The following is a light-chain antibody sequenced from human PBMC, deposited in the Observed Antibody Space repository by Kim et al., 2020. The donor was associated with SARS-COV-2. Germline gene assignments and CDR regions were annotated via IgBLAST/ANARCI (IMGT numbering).Light chain of an antibody. CDR3: QQYNKWPQT. CDR1: QTVSSN. V-gene: IGKV3-15*01. Sequence: EVVMTQSPATLSVSPGEGATLSCRASQTVSSNLAWYQQKPGQSPRLLIYGASTRANGIPARFSGSGSGTEFTLTIRSLQSEDFAVYYCQQYNKWPQTFGQGTKVDIK. J-gene: IGKJ1*01. CDR2: GAS.